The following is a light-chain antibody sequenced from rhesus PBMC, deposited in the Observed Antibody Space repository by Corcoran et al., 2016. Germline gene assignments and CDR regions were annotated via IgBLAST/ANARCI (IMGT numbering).Light chain of an antibody. CDR3: GQGAHLWT. CDR2: QVS. CDR1: QSLVHSNGNTY. Sequence: DVVMTQSPLSLPITPGQPASISCRSSQSLVHSNGNTYLSWYQQKTGQPPRLLIYQVSNRYSGVPDRFSGRGAGTDFTLKSSRVEAEDVGVYYCGQGAHLWTFGQGTKVEIK. V-gene: IGKV2-64*01. J-gene: IGKJ1*01.